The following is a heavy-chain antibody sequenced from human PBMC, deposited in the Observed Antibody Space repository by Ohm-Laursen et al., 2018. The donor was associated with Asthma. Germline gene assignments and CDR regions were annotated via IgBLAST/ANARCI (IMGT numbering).Heavy chain of an antibody. V-gene: IGHV4-34*01. J-gene: IGHJ6*02. CDR2: INHSGST. CDR1: GGSFSGYY. Sequence: SETLSLTCAVYGGSFSGYYWSWIRQPPGKGLEWIGEINHSGSTNYNPSLKSRVTISVDTSKNQFSLKLSSVTAADTAVYYCARGARYYDFWSGPHPPYYYGMDVWGQGTTVTVSS. D-gene: IGHD3-3*01. CDR3: ARGARYYDFWSGPHPPYYYGMDV.